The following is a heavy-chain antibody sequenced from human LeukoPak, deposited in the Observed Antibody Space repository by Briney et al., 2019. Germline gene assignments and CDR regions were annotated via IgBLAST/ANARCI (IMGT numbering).Heavy chain of an antibody. D-gene: IGHD5-18*01. CDR1: GYSISSGYY. CDR3: ARVGGYSYGNYYFNY. Sequence: WVTLSLTCALSGYSISSGYYWGWIRQPPGNGLDCIGSLSHSGSTYYSPSLRSRVTISIDTSKNQFSLRLNSVTATDTAVYYCARVGGYSYGNYYFNYWGQGTLVTVSS. V-gene: IGHV4-38-2*01. CDR2: LSHSGST. J-gene: IGHJ4*02.